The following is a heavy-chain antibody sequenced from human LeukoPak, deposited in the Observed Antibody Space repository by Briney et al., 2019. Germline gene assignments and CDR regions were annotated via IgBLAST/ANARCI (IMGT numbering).Heavy chain of an antibody. Sequence: ASVKVSCKASGYTFTSYDINWVRQATGRGLEWMGWISAYNGNTNYAQKLQGRVTMTTDTSTSTAYMELRSLRSDDTAVYYCARGLRYFDWLLYGWGQGTLVTVSS. J-gene: IGHJ4*02. CDR2: ISAYNGNT. CDR1: GYTFTSYD. V-gene: IGHV1-18*01. D-gene: IGHD3-9*01. CDR3: ARGLRYFDWLLYG.